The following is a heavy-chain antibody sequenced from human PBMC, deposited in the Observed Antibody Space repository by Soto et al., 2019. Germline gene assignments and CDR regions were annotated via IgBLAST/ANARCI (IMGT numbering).Heavy chain of an antibody. V-gene: IGHV3-23*01. J-gene: IGHJ6*02. D-gene: IGHD2-15*01. CDR3: AKDHLGGSAGAYYRMDF. CDR1: GFTFSSYA. CDR2: ISGSGGST. Sequence: GGSLRLSCEASGFTFSSYAMSWVRQAPGKGLEWVSAISGSGGSTYYADSVKGRFTISRDNSKNTLYLQMNSLRAEDTAVYYCAKDHLGGSAGAYYRMDFRSQGATVTGPS.